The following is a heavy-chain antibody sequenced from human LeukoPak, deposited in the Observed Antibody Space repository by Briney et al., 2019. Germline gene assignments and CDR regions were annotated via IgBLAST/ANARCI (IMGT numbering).Heavy chain of an antibody. V-gene: IGHV4-59*01. CDR1: GGSISSYY. CDR2: IYYSGST. J-gene: IGHJ4*02. CDR3: ARGPYYYDSSGYYPFDY. Sequence: SETLSLICTVSGGSISSYYWSWIRQPPGKGLEWIGYIYYSGSTNYNPSLKSRVTISVDTSKNQFSLKLSSVTAADTAVYYCARGPYYYDSSGYYPFDYWGQGTLVTVSS. D-gene: IGHD3-22*01.